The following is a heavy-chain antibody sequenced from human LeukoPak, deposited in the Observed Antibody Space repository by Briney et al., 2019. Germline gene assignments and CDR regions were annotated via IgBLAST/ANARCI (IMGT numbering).Heavy chain of an antibody. D-gene: IGHD5-18*01. J-gene: IGHJ5*02. V-gene: IGHV1-69*05. CDR1: GGTFSSYA. Sequence: ASVKVSCTASGGTFSSYAISWVRQAPGQGLEWMGGIIPIFGTANYAQKFQGRVTITTDESTSTAYMELSSLRSEDTAVYYCARDQLVDTAGGWFDPWGQGTLVTVSS. CDR2: IIPIFGTA. CDR3: ARDQLVDTAGGWFDP.